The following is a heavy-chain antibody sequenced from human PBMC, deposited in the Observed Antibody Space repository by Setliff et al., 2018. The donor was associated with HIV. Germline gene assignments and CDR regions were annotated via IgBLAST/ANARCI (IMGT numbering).Heavy chain of an antibody. J-gene: IGHJ6*02. CDR1: GYAFSTYA. Sequence: ASVKVSCKASGYAFSTYAMHWVRQAPGQRLEWMGWINAGNGKTKYSQKFQGRVTIMRDTSASTAYMELSSLRSEDTAVYSCAREQVGFGPPRGMDVWGQGTTVTVSS. CDR2: INAGNGKT. D-gene: IGHD3-10*01. V-gene: IGHV1-3*01. CDR3: AREQVGFGPPRGMDV.